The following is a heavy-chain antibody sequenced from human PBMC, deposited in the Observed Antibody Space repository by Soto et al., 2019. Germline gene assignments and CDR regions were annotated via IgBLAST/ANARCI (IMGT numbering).Heavy chain of an antibody. CDR2: INTGNGNT. V-gene: IGHV1-3*04. J-gene: IGHJ4*02. CDR3: AGDRAGTTFYFDY. CDR1: GYTFTRYA. Sequence: ASVKVSCKASGYTFTRYAMHWVRQAPGQRLEWMGWINTGNGNTKYSQKFQGRVTITRDTSASTAHMELSSLISEDTAVYYCAGDRAGTTFYFDYWGQGTLVTVSS. D-gene: IGHD1-7*01.